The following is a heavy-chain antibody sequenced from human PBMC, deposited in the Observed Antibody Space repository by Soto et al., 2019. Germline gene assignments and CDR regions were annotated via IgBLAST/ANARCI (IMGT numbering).Heavy chain of an antibody. CDR2: IYYSGST. J-gene: IGHJ5*02. CDR1: GGSISSYY. V-gene: IGHV4-59*12. Sequence: SETLSLTCTVSGGSISSYYGSWIRQPPGKGLEWIGYIYYSGSTNYNPSLKSRVTISVDTSKNQFSLKLSSVTAADRAVYYWASHGFRNWFDPWGRGTLVTVSS. D-gene: IGHD3-3*01. CDR3: ASHGFRNWFDP.